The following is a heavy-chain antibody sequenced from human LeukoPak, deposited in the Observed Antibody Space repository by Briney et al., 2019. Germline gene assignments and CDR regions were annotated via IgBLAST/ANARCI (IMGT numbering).Heavy chain of an antibody. V-gene: IGHV4-4*02. J-gene: IGHJ4*02. Sequence: SGTLSLTCAVSGDSVSTTNWWTWVRQPPGKGLEWIGSIYYSGSTYYNPSLKSRVTISVDTSKNQFSLKLSSVTAADTAVYYCARENTILSFDYWGQGTLVTVSS. CDR2: IYYSGST. CDR3: ARENTILSFDY. CDR1: GDSVSTTNW. D-gene: IGHD3-3*01.